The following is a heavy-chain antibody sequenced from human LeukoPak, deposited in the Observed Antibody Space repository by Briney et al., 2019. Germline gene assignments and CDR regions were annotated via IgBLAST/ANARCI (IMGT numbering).Heavy chain of an antibody. V-gene: IGHV4-30-2*01. Sequence: PSETLSLTCAVSGGSISSGGYSWRWIRQPPGKGLEWIGYIYHSGSTYYNPSLKSRVTISVDRSKNQFSLKLSSVTAADTAVYYCARELLGSYWCFDLWGRGTLVTVSS. J-gene: IGHJ2*01. CDR1: GGSISSGGYS. CDR2: IYHSGST. CDR3: ARELLGSYWCFDL.